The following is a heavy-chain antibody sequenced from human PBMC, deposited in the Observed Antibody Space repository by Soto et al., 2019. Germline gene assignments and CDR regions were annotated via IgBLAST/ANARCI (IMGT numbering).Heavy chain of an antibody. CDR1: RGTFSSYA. V-gene: IGHV1-46*01. CDR2: INPSDGST. CDR3: APLGYCTNGVCYGPYYDMDV. Sequence: GASVKASCKASRGTFSSYAMSWVRQAPEQGLEWMGVINPSDGSTRYAQKFQGRFTMTRDTSTSTVYMDLSSLRSEDTAVYYCAPLGYCTNGVCYGPYYDMDVWGQGTPVTVSS. D-gene: IGHD2-8*01. J-gene: IGHJ6*02.